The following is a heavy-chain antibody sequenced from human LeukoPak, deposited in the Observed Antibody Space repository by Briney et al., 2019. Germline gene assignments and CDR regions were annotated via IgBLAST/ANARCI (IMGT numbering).Heavy chain of an antibody. D-gene: IGHD6-19*01. V-gene: IGHV4-4*02. CDR1: GGSISSSHW. CDR2: IYHSGST. J-gene: IGHJ4*02. Sequence: SETLSLTCAVSGGSISSSHWWRWVRQPPGRGLEWIGEIYHSGSTNYSPSLKSRVTLSVDKSKNQFSLKLSSVTAADTAVYYCARGTGYSSGCPDYWGQGTLVTVSS. CDR3: ARGTGYSSGCPDY.